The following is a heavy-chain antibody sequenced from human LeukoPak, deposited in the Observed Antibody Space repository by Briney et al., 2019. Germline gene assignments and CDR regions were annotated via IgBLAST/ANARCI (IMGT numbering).Heavy chain of an antibody. J-gene: IGHJ4*02. CDR1: GFTGFTFSKNT. CDR3: AHAYGDTDY. CDR2: ITSSGNYT. D-gene: IGHD4-17*01. Sequence: PGGSLRLSYAVTGFTGFTFSKNTMNWVRQAPGKGLEWVSSITSSGNYTYYAASVKGRFTISRDNAKNALFLQMNSLRAEDTAVYYCAHAYGDTDYWGQGTLVTVSS. V-gene: IGHV3-21*01.